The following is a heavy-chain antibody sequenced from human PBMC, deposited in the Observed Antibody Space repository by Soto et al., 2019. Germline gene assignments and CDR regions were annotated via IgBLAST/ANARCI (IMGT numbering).Heavy chain of an antibody. D-gene: IGHD5-18*01. CDR1: GYTFTSYG. V-gene: IGHV1-18*01. J-gene: IGHJ5*02. Sequence: QVQLVQSGAEVKKPGASMKVSCKASGYTFTSYGISWVRQAPGQGLEWMGWISAYNGNTNYAQKLQGRVTMTTDTSTSTAYMELRSLRSDDTAVYYCAREVDRYSYGPRWFDPWGQGTLVTVSS. CDR2: ISAYNGNT. CDR3: AREVDRYSYGPRWFDP.